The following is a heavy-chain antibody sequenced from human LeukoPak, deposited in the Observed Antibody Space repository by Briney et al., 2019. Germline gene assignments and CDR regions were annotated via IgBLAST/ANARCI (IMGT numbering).Heavy chain of an antibody. D-gene: IGHD2/OR15-2a*01. Sequence: GGSLRLSCAASGFTFSSYSMNWVRQAPGKGLEWASSISSSSSYIYYADSVKGRFTISRDNAKNSLYLQMNSLRAEDTAVYYCARDFLGYMDVWGKGTTVTVSS. CDR1: GFTFSSYS. CDR3: ARDFLGYMDV. V-gene: IGHV3-21*01. J-gene: IGHJ6*03. CDR2: ISSSSSYI.